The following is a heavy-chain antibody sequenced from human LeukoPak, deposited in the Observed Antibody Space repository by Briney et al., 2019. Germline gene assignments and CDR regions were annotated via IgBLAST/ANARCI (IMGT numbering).Heavy chain of an antibody. CDR3: ARGELLWFGELCPWFDP. CDR1: GGTFSSYA. V-gene: IGHV1-69*13. D-gene: IGHD3-10*01. Sequence: SVNVSCKASGGTFSSYAISWVRQAPGQGLEWMGGIIPIFCTAKYAQKFQGRVTITADESTNTAYMELSSLRSEDTAVYYCARGELLWFGELCPWFDPWGQGTLVTVSS. J-gene: IGHJ5*02. CDR2: IIPIFCTA.